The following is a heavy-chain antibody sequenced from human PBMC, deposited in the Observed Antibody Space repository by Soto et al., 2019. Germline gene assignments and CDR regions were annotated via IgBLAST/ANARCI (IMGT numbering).Heavy chain of an antibody. CDR3: AKDGTAAGIHFYGMNV. CDR2: IGGVGDT. V-gene: IGHV3-23*04. Sequence: VQLVESGGGVVQPGRSLRLSCAASGFTFSSYGMNWVRQPPDKGLEWVSTIGGVGDTFYADSVKGRFTISRDISKNTLFLQMNSLRDEDTALYFCAKDGTAAGIHFYGMNVWGQGTTVTVSS. D-gene: IGHD6-13*01. CDR1: GFTFSSYG. J-gene: IGHJ6*02.